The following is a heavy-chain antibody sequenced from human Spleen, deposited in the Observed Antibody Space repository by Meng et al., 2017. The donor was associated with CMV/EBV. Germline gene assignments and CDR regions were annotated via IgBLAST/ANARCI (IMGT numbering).Heavy chain of an antibody. Sequence: SVKVSCKASGYTFTDYYIHWVRQAPGQGLEWMGRIIPILGIANYAQKFQGRVTITADKSTSTAYMELSSLRSEDTAVYYCARDSLGSGSYWTHFDYWGQGTLVTVSS. CDR1: GYTFTDYY. CDR2: IIPILGIA. D-gene: IGHD1-26*01. J-gene: IGHJ4*02. CDR3: ARDSLGSGSYWTHFDY. V-gene: IGHV1-69*04.